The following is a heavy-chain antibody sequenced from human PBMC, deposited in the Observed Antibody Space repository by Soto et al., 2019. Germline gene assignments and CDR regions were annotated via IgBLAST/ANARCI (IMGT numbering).Heavy chain of an antibody. Sequence: EVQLLEAGGGLVQPGGSLRLSFAASGFTFRNYGMSWVRQAPGKGLEWLSAIIGNRGDTAYYADTVRGRFTISRDNSKDTVYLQLKDLGAEDTAIYYCAKDYDYGDSLPYDCWGQGTLVTVSS. J-gene: IGHJ4*02. CDR1: GFTFRNYG. V-gene: IGHV3-23*01. CDR2: IIGNRGDTA. D-gene: IGHD4-17*01. CDR3: AKDYDYGDSLPYDC.